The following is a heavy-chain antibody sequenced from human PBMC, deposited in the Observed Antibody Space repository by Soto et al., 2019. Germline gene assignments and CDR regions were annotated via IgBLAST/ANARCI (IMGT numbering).Heavy chain of an antibody. V-gene: IGHV3-11*01. CDR1: GITFSDYY. CDR2: ISSTGSSI. D-gene: IGHD2-2*01. J-gene: IGHJ4*02. CDR3: AREWFDSSYAF. Sequence: QVQLVESGGGLVKPGGSLRLSCAASGITFSDYYMSWIRQAPGKGLEWVAYISSTGSSIYYADSVEGRFTISRDNARNSLYLQMNSLRAEDAAVYYCAREWFDSSYAFWGQGTLVTVSS.